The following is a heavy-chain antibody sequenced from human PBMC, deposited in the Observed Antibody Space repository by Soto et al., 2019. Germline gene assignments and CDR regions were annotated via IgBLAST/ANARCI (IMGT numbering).Heavy chain of an antibody. CDR2: INPNSGGT. J-gene: IGHJ6*02. D-gene: IGHD2-8*02. Sequence: WASVKVSCKASGYTFTGYYMHWVRQAPGQGLEWMGWINPNSGGTNYAQKFQGRVTMTRDTSISTAYMELSRLRSDDTAVYYCARVGASGGPPYYYYYGMDVWGQGTTVTVSS. CDR1: GYTFTGYY. CDR3: ARVGASGGPPYYYYYGMDV. V-gene: IGHV1-2*02.